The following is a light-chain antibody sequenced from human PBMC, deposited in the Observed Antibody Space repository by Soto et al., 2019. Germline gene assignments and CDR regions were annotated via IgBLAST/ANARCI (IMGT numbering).Light chain of an antibody. CDR1: QRISTY. CDR2: GTS. V-gene: IGKV1-39*01. CDR3: QQSYSTPFT. J-gene: IGKJ3*01. Sequence: DIQMTQSPSSLSASVGDRVTITCRASQRISTYLIWYQQKPGKAPKLLIYGTSSLQSGVPSRFSGRGSGTHFTLTISSLQPEDFATYYCQQSYSTPFTFGPGTKVDI.